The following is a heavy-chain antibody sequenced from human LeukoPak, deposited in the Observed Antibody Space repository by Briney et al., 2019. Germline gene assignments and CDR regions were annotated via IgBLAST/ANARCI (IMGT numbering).Heavy chain of an antibody. CDR1: GFTFSSYA. Sequence: GGSLRLSCTASGFTFSSYAMSWVRQAPGKGLEWVSTISSSVGSTYYADSVKGRFTISRDNSKNTLYLHMNSLRAEDTAVYYCAKNFWSDKYYYYYMDVWGKGTTVTVSS. J-gene: IGHJ6*03. CDR2: ISSSVGST. CDR3: AKNFWSDKYYYYYMDV. V-gene: IGHV3-23*01. D-gene: IGHD3-3*01.